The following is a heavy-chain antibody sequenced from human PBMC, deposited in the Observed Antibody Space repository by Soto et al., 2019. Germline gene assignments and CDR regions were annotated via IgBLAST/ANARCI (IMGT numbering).Heavy chain of an antibody. CDR2: IYWNDDK. CDR3: AHKTGKGYCISTSCYNFFDP. D-gene: IGHD2-2*01. J-gene: IGHJ5*02. Sequence: QITLKESGPTLVNPTQSLTLTCTFSGFSLSTDGVGVGWIRQPPGKALEWLALIYWNDDKRYNPSLKSRLTINKDTSNNLVVLTMTNMDPVDTATYYCAHKTGKGYCISTSCYNFFDPWGQGTLVTVSS. V-gene: IGHV2-5*01. CDR1: GFSLSTDGVG.